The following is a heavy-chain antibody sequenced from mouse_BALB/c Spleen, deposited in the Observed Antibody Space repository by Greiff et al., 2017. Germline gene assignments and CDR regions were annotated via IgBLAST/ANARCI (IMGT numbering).Heavy chain of an antibody. V-gene: IGHV1-18*01. CDR2: INPNNGGT. CDR3: ARGNMPGYSSYDGLMDY. D-gene: IGHD2-3*01. CDR1: GYTFTEYT. Sequence: EVQLQQSGPELVKPGASVKISCKTSGYTFTEYTMHWVKQSHGKSLEWIGGINPNNGGTSYNQKFKGKATLTVDKSSSTAYMELRSLTSEDSAVYYCARGNMPGYSSYDGLMDYWGQGTSVTVSS. J-gene: IGHJ4*01.